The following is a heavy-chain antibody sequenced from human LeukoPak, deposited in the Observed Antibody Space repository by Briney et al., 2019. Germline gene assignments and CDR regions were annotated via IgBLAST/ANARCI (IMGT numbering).Heavy chain of an antibody. CDR1: GFTFSSYG. J-gene: IGHJ3*02. D-gene: IGHD3/OR15-3a*01. CDR2: IWYDGSNK. Sequence: GRSLRLSCAASGFTFSSYGMHWVRQAPGKGLEWVAVIWYDGSNKYYADSVKGRFTISRDNSKNTLYLQMNSLRAEDTAVYYCAREDRTGSGTAFDIWGQGTMVTVSS. CDR3: AREDRTGSGTAFDI. V-gene: IGHV3-33*01.